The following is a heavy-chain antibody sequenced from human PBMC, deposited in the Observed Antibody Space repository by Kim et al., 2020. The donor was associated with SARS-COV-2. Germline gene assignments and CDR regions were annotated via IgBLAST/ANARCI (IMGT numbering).Heavy chain of an antibody. D-gene: IGHD3-9*01. Sequence: AQKFQGRVTITADESTSTAYMELSSLRSEDTAVYYCARDLGYDILTGSLAWGQGTLVTVSS. V-gene: IGHV1-69*01. CDR3: ARDLGYDILTGSLA. J-gene: IGHJ4*02.